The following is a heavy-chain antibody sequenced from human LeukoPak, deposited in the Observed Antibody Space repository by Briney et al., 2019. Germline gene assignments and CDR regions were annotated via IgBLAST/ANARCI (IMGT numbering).Heavy chain of an antibody. V-gene: IGHV4-59*08. CDR1: GGSISSYY. D-gene: IGHD3-10*01. Sequence: SETLSLTCTVSGGSISSYYWNWIRQPPGKGLEWIGYIYYSGSTKYNPSLKSRVTISVDTSKNQFSLKLSSVTAADTAVYYCARALSYYYGSESKSGNWFDPWGQGTLVTVSS. CDR3: ARALSYYYGSESKSGNWFDP. J-gene: IGHJ5*02. CDR2: IYYSGST.